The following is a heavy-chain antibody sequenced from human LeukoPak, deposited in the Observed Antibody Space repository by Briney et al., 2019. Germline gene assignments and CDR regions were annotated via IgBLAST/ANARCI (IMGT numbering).Heavy chain of an antibody. Sequence: TGGSLRLSCAASGFTFSSYWMSWVRQAPGKGLEWVANIKQDGSEKYYADSVKGRFTISRDNAKNTLYLQMSSLRAEDTAVYYCASASSHRIAAGGDYWGQGTLVTVSS. D-gene: IGHD6-13*01. CDR3: ASASSHRIAAGGDY. CDR2: IKQDGSEK. CDR1: GFTFSSYW. J-gene: IGHJ4*02. V-gene: IGHV3-7*01.